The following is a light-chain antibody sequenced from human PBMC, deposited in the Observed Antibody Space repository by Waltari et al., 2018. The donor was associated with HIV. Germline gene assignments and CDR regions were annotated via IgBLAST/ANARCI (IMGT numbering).Light chain of an antibody. J-gene: IGLJ3*02. CDR2: DVS. CDR1: SSDVGGYNY. V-gene: IGLV2-14*03. Sequence: QSALTQPASVSGSPGQSITISCTGTSSDVGGYNYFSWYQQHPGKAPKLMIYDVSSRPSGVSNRFSGSKSGNTASLTISGLQAEDEADYYCSSYTSSSTFWVFGGGTKLTVL. CDR3: SSYTSSSTFWV.